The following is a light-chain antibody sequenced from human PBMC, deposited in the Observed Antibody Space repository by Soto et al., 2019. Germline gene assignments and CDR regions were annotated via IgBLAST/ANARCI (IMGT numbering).Light chain of an antibody. J-gene: IGKJ4*01. CDR2: GAS. CDR1: QSVCSN. CDR3: QQYNNWPPLT. Sequence: EIVMTQSPATLSVSPGERATLSCRASQSVCSNLAWYQQKPGQAPRLLIYGASTRATGIPARFSGSGSGTEFTLNISSLQSEDFAVYYCQQYNNWPPLTFGGGTKVEIK. V-gene: IGKV3-15*01.